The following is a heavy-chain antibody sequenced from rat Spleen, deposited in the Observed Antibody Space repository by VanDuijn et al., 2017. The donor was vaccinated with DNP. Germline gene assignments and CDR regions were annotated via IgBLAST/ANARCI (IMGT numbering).Heavy chain of an antibody. D-gene: IGHD1-3*01. J-gene: IGHJ2*01. V-gene: IGHV2S75*01. Sequence: QVQLRESGPVLVQASETLSLTCTVSGFSLTNYGVIWVRQSPGKGLEWLGIIWGHGNTDYNSALKSRLSINRDTSKSQVFLKMNSLQTDDTGTYYCTRDEVADYWGQGVMVTVSS. CDR3: TRDEVADY. CDR2: IWGHGNT. CDR1: GFSLTNYG.